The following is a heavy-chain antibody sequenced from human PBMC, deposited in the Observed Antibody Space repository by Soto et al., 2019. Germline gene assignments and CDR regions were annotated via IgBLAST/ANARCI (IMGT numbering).Heavy chain of an antibody. CDR3: AKGGEYYDSSGYGYFQH. J-gene: IGHJ1*01. D-gene: IGHD3-22*01. CDR1: GFTFSSYA. CDR2: ISGSGGST. V-gene: IGHV3-23*01. Sequence: EVQLLESGGGLVQPGGSLRLSCAASGFTFSSYAMSWVRQAPGKGLEWVSAISGSGGSTYYADSVKGRFTISRDNSKNTLYLQMNSLRAEDTAVYYCAKGGEYYDSSGYGYFQHWGQGTLVTVSS.